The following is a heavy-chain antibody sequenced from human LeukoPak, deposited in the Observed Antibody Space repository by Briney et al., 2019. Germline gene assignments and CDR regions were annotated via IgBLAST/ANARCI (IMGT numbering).Heavy chain of an antibody. D-gene: IGHD3-22*01. CDR1: GFTFDDYA. Sequence: GGSLRLSCAASGFTFDDYAMHWVRHAPGKGLEWVSGISWDGGSTYYADSVKGRFTISRDNSKNSLYLQMNSLRAEDTALYYCAKDYRFSDYYDSSGSQGYGMDVWGQGTTVTVSS. CDR2: ISWDGGST. J-gene: IGHJ6*02. CDR3: AKDYRFSDYYDSSGSQGYGMDV. V-gene: IGHV3-43D*03.